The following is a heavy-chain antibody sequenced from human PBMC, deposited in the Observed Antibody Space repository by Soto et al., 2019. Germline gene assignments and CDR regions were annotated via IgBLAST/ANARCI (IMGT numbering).Heavy chain of an antibody. Sequence: GGSLRLSCAASGFTFSSYGMHWVRQAPGKGLEWVAVISYDGSNKYYADSVKGRFTISRDNSKNTLYLQMNSLRAEDTAVYYCAKARGIKNRGWNYALDYWGQGTLVTVSS. CDR2: ISYDGSNK. V-gene: IGHV3-30*18. CDR1: GFTFSSYG. D-gene: IGHD1-7*01. J-gene: IGHJ4*02. CDR3: AKARGIKNRGWNYALDY.